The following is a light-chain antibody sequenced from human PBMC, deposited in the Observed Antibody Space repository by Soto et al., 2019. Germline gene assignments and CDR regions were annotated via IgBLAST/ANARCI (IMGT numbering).Light chain of an antibody. Sequence: DIQMTQSPASLSASVGDRVTITCRASQTISSYLNWYQQKAGAAPKLLIYSASTLQSGVPSRFSGSGFGTDYTLTIINLQPADFAVYYCQQTCRTHHTFGQGTKLDIK. J-gene: IGKJ2*01. CDR3: QQTCRTHHT. CDR2: SAS. CDR1: QTISSY. V-gene: IGKV1-39*01.